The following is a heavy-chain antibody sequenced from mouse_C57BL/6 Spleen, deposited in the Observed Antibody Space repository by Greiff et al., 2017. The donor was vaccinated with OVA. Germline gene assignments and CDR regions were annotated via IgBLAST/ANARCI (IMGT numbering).Heavy chain of an antibody. V-gene: IGHV1-80*01. D-gene: IGHD1-1*01. CDR1: GYAFSSYW. J-gene: IGHJ2*01. CDR3: ARWDTTVVADY. CDR2: IYPGDGDT. Sequence: VQLQESGAELVKPGASVKISCKASGYAFSSYWMNWVQQRPGKGLEWIGQIYPGDGDTNYNGKFKGKATLTADKSSSTAYMQLSSLTSEDSAVYFCARWDTTVVADYWGQGTTLTVSS.